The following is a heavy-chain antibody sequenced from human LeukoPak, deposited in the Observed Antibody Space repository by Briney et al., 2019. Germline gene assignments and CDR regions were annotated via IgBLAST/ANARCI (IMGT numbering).Heavy chain of an antibody. CDR3: ARSEMADWCDP. D-gene: IGHD5-24*01. V-gene: IGHV4-39*01. CDR1: GGSISSSSYY. CDR2: IYYSGST. Sequence: ASETLSLTCTVSGGSISSSSYYWGWIRQPPGKGLEWIGSIYYSGSTYYNPSLKSRVTISVDTSKNQFSLKLSSVTAADTAVYYCARSEMADWCDPWGQGTLVTVSS. J-gene: IGHJ5*02.